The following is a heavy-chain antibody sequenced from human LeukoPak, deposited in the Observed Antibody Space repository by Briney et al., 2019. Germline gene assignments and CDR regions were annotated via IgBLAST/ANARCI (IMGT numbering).Heavy chain of an antibody. D-gene: IGHD1-7*01. Sequence: PSEPLSLTCSGSNYSISNSLYWGWLRQPPGKGLEWIGSIYRSGSTFYNPSLKSRVTISLDTSKNQFFLKLSSVTAADTAVYFCARGNYAYYMDVWGKGTTVTVSS. CDR3: ARGNYAYYMDV. CDR2: IYRSGST. J-gene: IGHJ6*03. CDR1: NYSISNSLY. V-gene: IGHV4-38-2*02.